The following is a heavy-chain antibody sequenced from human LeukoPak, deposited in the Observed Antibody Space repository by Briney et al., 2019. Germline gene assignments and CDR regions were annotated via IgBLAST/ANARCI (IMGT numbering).Heavy chain of an antibody. J-gene: IGHJ6*01. CDR2: IRSNGSTI. V-gene: IGHV3-48*03. CDR3: AREAAYYYGSGSTPGTGMDV. D-gene: IGHD3-10*01. Sequence: PGGSLRLSCAASGFTFSSYEMTWVRQAPGKGLEWVSYIRSNGSTIYYADSVKGRFTISRDNAKNSLYLQMHSLRDEDTAVYYCAREAAYYYGSGSTPGTGMDVWRQGTTVSDSS. CDR1: GFTFSSYE.